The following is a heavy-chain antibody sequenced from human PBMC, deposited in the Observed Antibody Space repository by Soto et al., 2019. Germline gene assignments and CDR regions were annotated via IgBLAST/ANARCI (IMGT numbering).Heavy chain of an antibody. CDR2: IIPIFGTA. V-gene: IGHV1-69*06. CDR3: ASSRRHCGGDCCNDFDY. J-gene: IGHJ4*02. D-gene: IGHD2-21*02. CDR1: GGTFSCYA. Sequence: SVKVSRTASGGTFSCYAISWMRQAPGQGPEWMGGIIPIFGTANYAQKFQGRVTITADKSTSTAYMELSSLRSEDTAVYYCASSRRHCGGDCCNDFDYWGKGTPVNVSS.